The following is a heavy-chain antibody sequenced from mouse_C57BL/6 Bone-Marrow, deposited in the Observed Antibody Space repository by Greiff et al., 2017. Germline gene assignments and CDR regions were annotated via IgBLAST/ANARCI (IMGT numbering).Heavy chain of an antibody. CDR2: IDPSDSET. CDR1: GYTFTSYW. CDR3: ARSGLLRYYAMDY. D-gene: IGHD2-3*01. J-gene: IGHJ4*01. V-gene: IGHV1-52*01. Sequence: QVQLKQPGAELVRPGSSVKLSCKASGYTFTSYWMHWVKQRPIQGLEWIGNIDPSDSETHYNQKFKDKATLTVDKSSSTAYMQLSSLTSEDSAVXYCARSGLLRYYAMDYWGQGTSVTVSS.